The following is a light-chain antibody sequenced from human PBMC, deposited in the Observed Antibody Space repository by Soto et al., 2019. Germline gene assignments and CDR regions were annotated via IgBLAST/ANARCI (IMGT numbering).Light chain of an antibody. CDR3: QQLNGSPPIT. V-gene: IGKV1-9*01. Sequence: DIQLSQSPSLLSASSGDRVTITCRASQDLDNYLAWYRQTPGEAPKLLIYGASTLQSVVPRRFSGAGSGTKFSLTISSLQPEDFAIYYCQQLNGSPPITFGQGTRVDIK. CDR2: GAS. J-gene: IGKJ5*01. CDR1: QDLDNY.